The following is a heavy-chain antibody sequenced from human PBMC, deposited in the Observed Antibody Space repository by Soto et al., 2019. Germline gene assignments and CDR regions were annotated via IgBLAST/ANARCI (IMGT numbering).Heavy chain of an antibody. CDR3: AREIFGSGTANDY. CDR1: GFTFSGSW. Sequence: EVQLVESGGGLVQPGGSLRLSCAASGFTFSGSWMHWVRQAPGKGLVWVSRLNDDGGATSYADFVKGRFTISRDNAKDTLFLQMNGLRAEDTAVYYCAREIFGSGTANDYWGQGTLVTVSS. CDR2: LNDDGGAT. V-gene: IGHV3-74*01. D-gene: IGHD3-10*01. J-gene: IGHJ4*02.